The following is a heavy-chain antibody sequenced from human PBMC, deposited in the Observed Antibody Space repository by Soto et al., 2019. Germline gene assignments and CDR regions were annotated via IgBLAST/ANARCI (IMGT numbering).Heavy chain of an antibody. D-gene: IGHD3-10*01. CDR1: GYNFINYG. V-gene: IGHV1-18*01. CDR2: IRVYNGNT. J-gene: IGHJ4*02. Sequence: VASVKVSCKASGYNFINYGISWVRQAPGQGLEWMGWIRVYNGNTNYAQNLQGRVTMTTDTSTSTAYMELRSPRSDDTAVYYCVRDLDGSGSYYTDYWGLGTLVTVSS. CDR3: VRDLDGSGSYYTDY.